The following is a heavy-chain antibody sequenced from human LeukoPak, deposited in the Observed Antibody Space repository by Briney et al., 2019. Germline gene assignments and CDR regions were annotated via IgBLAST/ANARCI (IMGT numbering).Heavy chain of an antibody. Sequence: GGSLRLSCAASGFTFSDYYMSWIRQAPGKGLEWVSYISSSSSYTNYADSVKGRFTISRDNAKNSLYLQMNSLRAVDTAVYYCARGGGLILRYFDWLFAYYFDYWGQGTLVTVSS. CDR3: ARGGGLILRYFDWLFAYYFDY. CDR1: GFTFSDYY. D-gene: IGHD3-9*01. V-gene: IGHV3-11*06. CDR2: ISSSSSYT. J-gene: IGHJ4*02.